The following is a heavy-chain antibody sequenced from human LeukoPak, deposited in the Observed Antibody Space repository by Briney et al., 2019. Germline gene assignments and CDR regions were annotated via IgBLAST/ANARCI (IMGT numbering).Heavy chain of an antibody. CDR1: GYTFTDYY. J-gene: IGHJ6*03. CDR3: ATGKGDYYYYMDV. Sequence: ASVKVSCKVSGYTFTDYYMHWVQQAPGKGLEWMGLVDPEDGETIYAEKFQGRVTITADTSTDTAYMELSSLRSEDTAVYYCATGKGDYYYYMDVWGKGTKVTVSS. CDR2: VDPEDGET. V-gene: IGHV1-69-2*01.